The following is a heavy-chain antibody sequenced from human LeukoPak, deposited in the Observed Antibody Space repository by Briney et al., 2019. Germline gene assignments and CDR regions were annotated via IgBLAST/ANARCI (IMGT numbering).Heavy chain of an antibody. J-gene: IGHJ3*02. CDR3: ARPKEGYDIAPPGAFDI. Sequence: GGSLRLSCAASGFTFSSYAMHWVRQAPGKGLEWVAVISYDGSNKYYADSVKGRFTISRDNSKNTLYLQMNSLRAEDTAVYFCARPKEGYDIAPPGAFDIWGQGTMVTVSS. CDR1: GFTFSSYA. CDR2: ISYDGSNK. V-gene: IGHV3-30-3*01. D-gene: IGHD3-9*01.